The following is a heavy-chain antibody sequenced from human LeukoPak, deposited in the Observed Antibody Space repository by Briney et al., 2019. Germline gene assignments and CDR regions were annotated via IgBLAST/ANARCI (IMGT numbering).Heavy chain of an antibody. CDR1: GGSISSSSYY. CDR3: ARGRTAMGTEDRWLIPNYYYYYYMDV. Sequence: KPSETLSLTCTVSGGSISSSSYYWGWIRQPPGKGLEWIGSIYYSGSTYYNPSLKSRVTISVDTSKNQFSLKLSSVTAADTAVYYCARGRTAMGTEDRWLIPNYYYYYYMDVWGKGTTVTVSS. V-gene: IGHV4-39*01. D-gene: IGHD5-18*01. J-gene: IGHJ6*03. CDR2: IYYSGST.